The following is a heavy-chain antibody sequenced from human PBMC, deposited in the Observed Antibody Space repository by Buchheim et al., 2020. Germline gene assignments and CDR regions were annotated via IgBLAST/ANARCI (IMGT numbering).Heavy chain of an antibody. V-gene: IGHV1-3*01. CDR1: GYTFSSHA. Sequence: QVQLVQSGADVKKPGASVKVSCKASGYTFSSHAMHWLRQAPGQRLEWIGWIKAGNGNTKYSQNFQSRVTIMRDTSASTAYMELSSLTSEDTAVYYCARDHSSGWQTLDYFDYWGQGTL. CDR2: IKAGNGNT. D-gene: IGHD6-19*01. CDR3: ARDHSSGWQTLDYFDY. J-gene: IGHJ4*02.